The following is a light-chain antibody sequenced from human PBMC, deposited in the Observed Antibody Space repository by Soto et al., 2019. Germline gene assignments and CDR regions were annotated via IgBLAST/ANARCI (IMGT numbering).Light chain of an antibody. CDR2: EVS. Sequence: QSALTQPASVSGSPGQSITISCTGTSSDVGGYNYVSWYQQHPGKAPKLMIYEVSNRPSGVSNRFSGSKSGNTASLTISELQAEDKADYYCSSYTSSSTLAVVFGGGTKLTVL. V-gene: IGLV2-14*01. CDR1: SSDVGGYNY. J-gene: IGLJ2*01. CDR3: SSYTSSSTLAVV.